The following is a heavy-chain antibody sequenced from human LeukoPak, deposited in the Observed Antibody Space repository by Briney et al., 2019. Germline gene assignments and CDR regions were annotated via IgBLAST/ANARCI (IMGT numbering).Heavy chain of an antibody. CDR2: INPNSGGT. Sequence: ASVKVSCKASGYTFSGYYMHWVRQAPGQGLEWMGWINPNSGGTNYAQKFQGRVTMTRDTSISTAYMELSRLRSVDTAVYYCARDLLEYCSGGSCPDFDYWGQGTLVTVSS. CDR1: GYTFSGYY. D-gene: IGHD2-15*01. CDR3: ARDLLEYCSGGSCPDFDY. J-gene: IGHJ4*02. V-gene: IGHV1-2*02.